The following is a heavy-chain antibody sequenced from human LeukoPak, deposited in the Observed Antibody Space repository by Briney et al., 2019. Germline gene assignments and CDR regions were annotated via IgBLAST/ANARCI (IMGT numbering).Heavy chain of an antibody. V-gene: IGHV4-39*07. CDR3: ARDIVVVPAARGALGAFDI. J-gene: IGHJ3*02. Sequence: SETLSLTCTVSGGSISSSSYYWGWIRQPPGKGLEWIGSIYYSGSTYYNPSLKSRVTISVDTSKNQFSLKLSSVTAADTAVYYCARDIVVVPAARGALGAFDIWGQGTMVTVSS. D-gene: IGHD2-2*01. CDR1: GGSISSSSYY. CDR2: IYYSGST.